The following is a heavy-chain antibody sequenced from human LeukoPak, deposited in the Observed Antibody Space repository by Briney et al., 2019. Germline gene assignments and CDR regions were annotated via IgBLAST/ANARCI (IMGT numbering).Heavy chain of an antibody. CDR2: INPNSGGT. Sequence: ASVKVSCKASGYAFTGYYMHWVRQAPGQGLEWMGWINPNSGGTNYAQKFQGRVTMTRDTSISTAYMELSRLRSDDTAVYYCARDTTPVLLWFGELSEPFDYWGQGTLVTVSS. D-gene: IGHD3-10*01. CDR3: ARDTTPVLLWFGELSEPFDY. J-gene: IGHJ4*02. V-gene: IGHV1-2*02. CDR1: GYAFTGYY.